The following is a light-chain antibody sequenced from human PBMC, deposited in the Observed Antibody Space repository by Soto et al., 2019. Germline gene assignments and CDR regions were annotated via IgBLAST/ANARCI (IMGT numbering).Light chain of an antibody. CDR2: GAS. CDR1: QSVSSN. Sequence: EIVMTQSPATLSVSPVERATLSCMASQSVSSNLAWYQQKPGQAPRLLIYGASTRATGIPARFSGSGSGTEFTLTISSLQSEDCAVYYCQHYNIWPPLTFGQGTKVEIK. J-gene: IGKJ1*01. CDR3: QHYNIWPPLT. V-gene: IGKV3-15*01.